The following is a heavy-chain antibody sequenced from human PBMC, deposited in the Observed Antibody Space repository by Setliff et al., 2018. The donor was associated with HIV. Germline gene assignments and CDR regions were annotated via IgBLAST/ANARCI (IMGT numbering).Heavy chain of an antibody. CDR2: IYYSGST. Sequence: SETLSLTCTVSGGSISITTYYWGWIRQPPGKGLEWIGSIYYSGSTYYNPSLKSRATISVDTSKNQFSLKLSSVTAADTAVYYCARTYYYGSGSSNWFDPWGQGTLVTVSS. CDR3: ARTYYYGSGSSNWFDP. CDR1: GGSISITTYY. V-gene: IGHV4-39*01. D-gene: IGHD3-10*01. J-gene: IGHJ5*02.